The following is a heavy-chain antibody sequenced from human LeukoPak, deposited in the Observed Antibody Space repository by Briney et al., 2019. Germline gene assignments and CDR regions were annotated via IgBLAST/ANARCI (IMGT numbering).Heavy chain of an antibody. D-gene: IGHD6-19*01. CDR1: GFTFSSYG. J-gene: IGHJ4*02. CDR2: ISYDGSNK. Sequence: GGFLRLSCAASGFTFSSYGMHWVRQAPGKGLEWVAVISYDGSNKYYADSVKGRFTISRDNSKNTLYLQMNSLRAEDTAVYYCAKMIAVAGNGDYWGQGTLVTVSS. CDR3: AKMIAVAGNGDY. V-gene: IGHV3-30*18.